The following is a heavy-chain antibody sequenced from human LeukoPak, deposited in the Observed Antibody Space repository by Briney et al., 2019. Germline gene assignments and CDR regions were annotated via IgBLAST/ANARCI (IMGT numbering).Heavy chain of an antibody. CDR1: GGSISSYY. CDR2: IYYSGST. J-gene: IGHJ2*01. D-gene: IGHD5-24*01. Sequence: SETLSLTCTVPGGSISSYYWSWIRQPPGKGLEWIGYIYYSGSTNYNPSLKSRVTISVDTSKNQFSLKLSSVTAADTAVYYCARVLEMATISLGYFDLWGRGTLVTVSS. CDR3: ARVLEMATISLGYFDL. V-gene: IGHV4-59*01.